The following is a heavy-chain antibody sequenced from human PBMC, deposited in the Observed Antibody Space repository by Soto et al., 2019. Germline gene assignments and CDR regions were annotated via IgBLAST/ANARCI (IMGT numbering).Heavy chain of an antibody. D-gene: IGHD3-22*01. CDR1: GGSISSGGYY. V-gene: IGHV4-31*03. CDR2: IYYSGST. J-gene: IGHJ4*02. Sequence: PSETLSLTCTASGGSISSGGYYWSWIRQHPGKGLEWIGYIYYSGSTYYNPSLKSRVTISVDTSKNQFSLKLSSVTAADTAVYYCARVQGLGDYYDSRYFDHWGQGTLVTVSS. CDR3: ARVQGLGDYYDSRYFDH.